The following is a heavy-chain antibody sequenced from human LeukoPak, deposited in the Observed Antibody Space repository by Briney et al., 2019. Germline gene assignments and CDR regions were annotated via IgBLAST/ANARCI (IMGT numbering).Heavy chain of an antibody. D-gene: IGHD5-12*01. CDR1: GFTFSSYG. Sequence: GGSLRLSCAASGFTFSSYGMHWVRQAPGKGLEWVAVISYDGSNKYYADSVKGRFTISRDNAKNSLYLQMNSLRAEDTALYYCARDGDSGYDSPFDYWGQGTLVTVSS. CDR3: ARDGDSGYDSPFDY. V-gene: IGHV3-30*03. J-gene: IGHJ4*02. CDR2: ISYDGSNK.